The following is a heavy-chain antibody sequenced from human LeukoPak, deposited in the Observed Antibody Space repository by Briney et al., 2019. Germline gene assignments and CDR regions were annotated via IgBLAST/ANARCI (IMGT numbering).Heavy chain of an antibody. CDR1: GYSSTTYW. J-gene: IGHJ4*02. V-gene: IGHV5-51*01. CDR3: ARRAASTGTMFDY. D-gene: IGHD1-1*01. CDR2: IYPGDSDT. Sequence: GESLKISCXGSGYSSTTYWIAWVRQMPGKGLEWMGIIYPGDSDTTYSPSFQGQVTISADKSISTAYLQWSSLKASDTAMYYCARRAASTGTMFDYWGQGILVPVSS.